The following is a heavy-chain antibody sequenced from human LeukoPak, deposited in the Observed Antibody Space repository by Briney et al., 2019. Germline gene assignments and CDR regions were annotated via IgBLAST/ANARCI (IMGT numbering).Heavy chain of an antibody. V-gene: IGHV4-39*01. CDR1: GCSISSSSYY. Sequence: SETLSLTCTVSGCSISSSSYYWGWIRQPPGKGLEWVGSIYYSGSTYYSPSLKTRVTISVDTSKNQFSLKLSSVTAADTAVYYCASLGIAVAGKDYWRQGTLVTVSS. CDR3: ASLGIAVAGKDY. CDR2: IYYSGST. J-gene: IGHJ4*02. D-gene: IGHD6-19*01.